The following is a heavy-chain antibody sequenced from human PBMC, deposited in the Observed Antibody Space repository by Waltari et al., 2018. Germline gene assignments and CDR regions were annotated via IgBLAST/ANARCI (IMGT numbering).Heavy chain of an antibody. CDR1: GFTFINYA. CDR3: ATPFYNWDDPLHS. D-gene: IGHD1-20*01. V-gene: IGHV3-23*01. CDR2: ISVSDAT. J-gene: IGHJ4*02. Sequence: EVQLLESGGDLVQPGGSLRLAFAASGFTFINYAINWVRLAPGTGLGWVSAISVSDATYYADSVKGRFTISRDTSKNTVYLQMNGLRVEDTAVYYCATPFYNWDDPLHSWGQGTLVTVSS.